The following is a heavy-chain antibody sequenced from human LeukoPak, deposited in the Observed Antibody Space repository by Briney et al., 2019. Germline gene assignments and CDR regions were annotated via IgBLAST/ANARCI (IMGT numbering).Heavy chain of an antibody. CDR2: IYYSGST. J-gene: IGHJ3*02. CDR3: ASRAAAGTHAFDI. Sequence: SETLSLTCTVSGGSISSYYWSWIRQPPGKGLEWIGYIYYSGSTNYNPSLKSRVTISVDTSKNQFSLKLSSVTAADTAVYYCASRAAAGTHAFDIWGQGTMVTVSS. D-gene: IGHD6-13*01. CDR1: GGSISSYY. V-gene: IGHV4-59*12.